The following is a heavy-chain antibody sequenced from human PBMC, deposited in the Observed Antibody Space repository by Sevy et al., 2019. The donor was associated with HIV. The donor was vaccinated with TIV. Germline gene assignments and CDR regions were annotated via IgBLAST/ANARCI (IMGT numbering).Heavy chain of an antibody. D-gene: IGHD3-22*01. V-gene: IGHV1-24*01. J-gene: IGHJ4*02. Sequence: ASVKVSCKVSGYTRSDLSMYWVRRAPRKGLEWMGGFDPEDGETIYAQKFQGRVTMTEDTSTDTAYMELSSLRSEDTAVYYCATLEYFYDTSGYSSGDYWGQGTLVTVSS. CDR3: ATLEYFYDTSGYSSGDY. CDR2: FDPEDGET. CDR1: GYTRSDLS.